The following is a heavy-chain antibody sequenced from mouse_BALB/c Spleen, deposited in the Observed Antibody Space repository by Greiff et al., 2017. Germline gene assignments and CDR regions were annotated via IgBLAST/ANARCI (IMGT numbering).Heavy chain of an antibody. D-gene: IGHD1-1*01. CDR3: TSLLLRYFAY. CDR1: GYTFTDYE. CDR2: IDPETGGT. V-gene: IGHV1-15*01. Sequence: QVQLQQSGAELVRPGASVTLSCKASGYTFTDYEMHWVKQTPGHGLEWIGVIDPETGGTAYNQKFKGKATLTADKSSSTAYMGLRSLTSEDSAVDCCTSLLLRYFAYWGQGTLVTVSA. J-gene: IGHJ3*01.